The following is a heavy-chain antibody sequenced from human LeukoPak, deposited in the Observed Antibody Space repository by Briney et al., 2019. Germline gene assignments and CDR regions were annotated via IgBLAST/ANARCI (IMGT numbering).Heavy chain of an antibody. Sequence: PGGSLRLSCAASGFTFSSYSMNWVRQAPGKGLEWVSAISGSGGSTYYADSVKGRFTISRDNSKNTLCLQMNSLRAEDTAVYYCAKARYCSGGSCYSDYWGQGTLVTASS. J-gene: IGHJ4*02. CDR3: AKARYCSGGSCYSDY. D-gene: IGHD2-15*01. CDR2: ISGSGGST. CDR1: GFTFSSYS. V-gene: IGHV3-23*01.